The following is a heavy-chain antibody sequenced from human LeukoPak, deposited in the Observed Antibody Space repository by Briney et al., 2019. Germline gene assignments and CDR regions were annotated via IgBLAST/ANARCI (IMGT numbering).Heavy chain of an antibody. CDR1: GATISSSNW. CDR2: ISYSGST. D-gene: IGHD3-9*01. J-gene: IGHJ3*02. V-gene: IGHV4-4*02. CDR3: ARQGYDILTGYIDAFDI. Sequence: PSETLSLTCAVSGATISSSNWWSWVRQPPGKGLEWIGYISYSGSTNYNPSLKSRVTISIDTSKNQFSLNLRSVTAADTAIYYCARQGYDILTGYIDAFDIWGQGTMVTVSS.